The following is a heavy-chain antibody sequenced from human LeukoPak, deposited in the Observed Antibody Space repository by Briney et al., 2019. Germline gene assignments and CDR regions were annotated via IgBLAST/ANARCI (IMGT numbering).Heavy chain of an antibody. CDR1: GGSISNYY. D-gene: IGHD1-26*01. J-gene: IGHJ3*01. V-gene: IGHV4-4*07. Sequence: SETLSLTCTDSGGSISNYYWSWLRQSPGKGREWIGRIHSSGSTHFNPSLRSRVTMSPDTSKHQFSLWPTSMTAADTALYYCARGIATITQDSFDVWGLGTMVTVSS. CDR2: IHSSGST. CDR3: ARGIATITQDSFDV.